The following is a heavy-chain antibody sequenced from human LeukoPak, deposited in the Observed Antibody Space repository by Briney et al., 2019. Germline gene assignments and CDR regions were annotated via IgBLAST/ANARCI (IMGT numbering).Heavy chain of an antibody. Sequence: GGSLRLSCAASGFTFSSYEMNWVRQAPGKGLEWVSYISSSGCTIYYADSVKGRFTISRDNAKNSLYLQMNSLRAEDTAVYYCARERHYYDSSGYQGDYWGQGTLVTVSS. V-gene: IGHV3-48*03. J-gene: IGHJ4*02. CDR2: ISSSGCTI. CDR1: GFTFSSYE. D-gene: IGHD3-22*01. CDR3: ARERHYYDSSGYQGDY.